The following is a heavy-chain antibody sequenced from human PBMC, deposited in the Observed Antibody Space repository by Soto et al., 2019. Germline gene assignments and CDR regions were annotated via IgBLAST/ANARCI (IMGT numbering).Heavy chain of an antibody. CDR1: GGSIGSYY. CDR2: IYYSGST. D-gene: IGHD6-13*01. V-gene: IGHV4-59*01. J-gene: IGHJ5*02. CDR3: ARAGRGGIAAAGTVNWFDP. Sequence: PSETLSLTCTVSGGSIGSYYWSWIRQPPGKGLEWIGYIYYSGSTNYNPSLKSRVTISVDTSKNQFSLKLSSVTAADTAVYYCARAGRGGIAAAGTVNWFDPWGQGTLVTVSS.